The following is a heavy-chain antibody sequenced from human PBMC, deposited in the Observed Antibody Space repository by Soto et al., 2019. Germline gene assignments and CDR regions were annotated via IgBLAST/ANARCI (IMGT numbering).Heavy chain of an antibody. V-gene: IGHV3-33*01. Sequence: SLRLSCAASGFTFSRHGMHWVRQAPGKGLEWVAIIWYGGSNEYYADSVKGRFTISRDNSKNTLYLQMSSLRVDDTAVYYCARDYTSTGYGLVYWGQGALVTVSS. CDR3: ARDYTSTGYGLVY. CDR1: GFTFSRHG. D-gene: IGHD6-25*01. CDR2: IWYGGSNE. J-gene: IGHJ4*02.